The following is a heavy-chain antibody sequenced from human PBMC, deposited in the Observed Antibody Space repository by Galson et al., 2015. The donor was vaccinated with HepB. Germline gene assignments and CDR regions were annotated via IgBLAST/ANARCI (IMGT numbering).Heavy chain of an antibody. J-gene: IGHJ4*02. V-gene: IGHV3-30*03. CDR3: ASQIGNYCDF. Sequence: SLRLSCAASGSTFSDYGMHWVRQAPGKGLEWVAVISYNGNDQYYMDSVKGRFTISRDNSKNTLYLQMTSLGPEDTAVYYCASQIGNYCDFWGQGTLVTVSS. D-gene: IGHD2/OR15-2a*01. CDR2: ISYNGNDQ. CDR1: GSTFSDYG.